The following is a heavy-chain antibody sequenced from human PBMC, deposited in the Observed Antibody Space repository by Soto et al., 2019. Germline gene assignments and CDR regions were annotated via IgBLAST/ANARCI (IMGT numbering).Heavy chain of an antibody. V-gene: IGHV1-69*06. CDR2: IIPTFGTA. J-gene: IGHJ3*02. Sequence: QVQLVQSGAEMREPGSSVKVSCKAPGGTFSSSAINWLRQAPGQGPEWMGWIIPTFGTANYIEKLRGRVTITADTCTSTAYMEVSSLTSEDTAMYCCARCETAGHRGFDIWGQGTMVPVSS. D-gene: IGHD6-19*01. CDR1: GGTFSSSA. CDR3: ARCETAGHRGFDI.